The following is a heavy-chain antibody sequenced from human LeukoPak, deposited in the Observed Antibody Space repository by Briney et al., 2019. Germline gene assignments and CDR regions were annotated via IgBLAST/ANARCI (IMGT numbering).Heavy chain of an antibody. CDR1: GFTFSSYG. CDR3: AKDRYGCLSGYFTYYYYMDG. V-gene: IGHV3-30*02. D-gene: IGHD3-3*01. Sequence: PGGSLRLSCAASGFTFSSYGMHWVRQAPGKGLGWVAFIRYDGSSKYYADSVKGRFTISRDNSKNTLYLQMNSLRAEDTAVDLCAKDRYGCLSGYFTYYYYMDGLLKGTTVTDCS. J-gene: IGHJ6*03. CDR2: IRYDGSSK.